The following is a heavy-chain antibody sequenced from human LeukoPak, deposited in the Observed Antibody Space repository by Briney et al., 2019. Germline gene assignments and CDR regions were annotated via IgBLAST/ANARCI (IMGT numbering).Heavy chain of an antibody. V-gene: IGHV3-30*04. CDR2: ISYDGSKK. CDR3: ARSAAAGRIVATFGY. CDR1: GFSFSSYA. Sequence: PGGSLRLSCAASGFSFSSYAMHWVRQAPGKGLEWVAIISYDGSKKYYADSVKGRFTISRDNSKNTLFLQMNSLRAEDTAVYYCARSAAAGRIVATFGYWGQGTLVIVSS. J-gene: IGHJ4*02. D-gene: IGHD5-12*01.